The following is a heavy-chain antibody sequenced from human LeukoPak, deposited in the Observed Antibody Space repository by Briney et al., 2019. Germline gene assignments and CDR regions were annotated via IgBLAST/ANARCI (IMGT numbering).Heavy chain of an antibody. Sequence: GGSLRLSCAASGFTFSSYEMNWVRQAPAKGLEWVSYISSTGNTIYYADSVKGRFTISRDDATNSMSLQMNSLRADDTAVYYCARRGSSSRYYFDYWGQGTPVTVSS. V-gene: IGHV3-48*03. CDR3: ARRGSSSRYYFDY. D-gene: IGHD6-13*01. CDR2: ISSTGNTI. CDR1: GFTFSSYE. J-gene: IGHJ4*02.